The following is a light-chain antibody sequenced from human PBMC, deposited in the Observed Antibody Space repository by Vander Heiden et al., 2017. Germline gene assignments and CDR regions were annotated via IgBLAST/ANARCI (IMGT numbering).Light chain of an antibody. Sequence: GQRVTISCSGSSSNIGSNTVNWYQQLPGTAPKLLIYSNNQRPSGVPDRFSGSKSGTSASLAISGLQSEDEADYYCAAWDDSLNVVFGGGTKLTVL. CDR1: SSNIGSNT. V-gene: IGLV1-44*01. CDR2: SNN. CDR3: AAWDDSLNVV. J-gene: IGLJ2*01.